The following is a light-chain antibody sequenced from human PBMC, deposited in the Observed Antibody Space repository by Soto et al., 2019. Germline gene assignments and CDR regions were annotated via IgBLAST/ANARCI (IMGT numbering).Light chain of an antibody. V-gene: IGLV2-14*03. Sequence: QSALTQPASVSGSPGQSITISCTGTSSDVGGYNYVSWYQQHPGKAPQLIIYDVSNRPSGVSNRFSGSKSGNTASLTISGLQAEDGAYYYCSSYTSSSALDVIFGGGTKRTVL. J-gene: IGLJ2*01. CDR3: SSYTSSSALDVI. CDR1: SSDVGGYNY. CDR2: DVS.